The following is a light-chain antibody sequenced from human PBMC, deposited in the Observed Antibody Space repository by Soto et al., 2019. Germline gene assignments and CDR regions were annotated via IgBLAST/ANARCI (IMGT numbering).Light chain of an antibody. CDR3: QHYNKWPLT. Sequence: EVVMTQSPATLSESPGEKATLSCRASHIVSNNLAWYQQKPGQAPRLLIYFASTRATGIPARFSGSGSGTEFTLTISSLQSEDFAVYYCQHYNKWPLTFGGGTKVETK. J-gene: IGKJ4*01. V-gene: IGKV3-15*01. CDR2: FAS. CDR1: HIVSNN.